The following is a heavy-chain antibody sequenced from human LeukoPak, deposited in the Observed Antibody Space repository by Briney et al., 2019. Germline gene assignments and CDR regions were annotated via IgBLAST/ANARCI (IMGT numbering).Heavy chain of an antibody. V-gene: IGHV3-30*18. J-gene: IGHJ4*02. CDR2: ISYDGSNK. Sequence: TGGSLRLCCAASGFTFSSYGMHWVRQAPGKGLEWVAVISYDGSNKYYADSVKGRFTISRDNSKNTLYLQMNSLRAEDTAVYYCAKDRRSGYAKNFDYWGQGTLVTVSS. CDR1: GFTFSSYG. CDR3: AKDRRSGYAKNFDY. D-gene: IGHD5-12*01.